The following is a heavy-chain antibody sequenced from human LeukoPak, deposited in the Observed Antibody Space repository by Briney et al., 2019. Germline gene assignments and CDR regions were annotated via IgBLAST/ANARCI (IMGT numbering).Heavy chain of an antibody. D-gene: IGHD3-22*01. CDR3: AAGVPGYDSSGYYYYYYGMDV. CDR1: GFTFTSSA. V-gene: IGHV1-58*02. J-gene: IGHJ6*02. Sequence: SVKVSCKASGFTFTSSAMQWVRQARGQRLEWIGWIVVGSGNTNCAQKFQERVTITRDMSTSTAYMELSSLRSEDTAVYYCAAGVPGYDSSGYYYYYYGMDVWGQGTTVTVSS. CDR2: IVVGSGNT.